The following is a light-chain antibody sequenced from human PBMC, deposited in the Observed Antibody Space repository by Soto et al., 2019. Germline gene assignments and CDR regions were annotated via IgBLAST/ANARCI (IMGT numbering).Light chain of an antibody. V-gene: IGKV3-11*01. CDR2: GAS. J-gene: IGKJ4*01. CDR1: QTVSTY. Sequence: IVLTQSPATLSLSPGERATLSSRARQTVSTYLSWYQHTPGQAPRLLIYGASNRATGIPARFSGSGSGTDFTLTSSSLEPEDSAGYYCQQRYNGLTFGGGTRVEIK. CDR3: QQRYNGLT.